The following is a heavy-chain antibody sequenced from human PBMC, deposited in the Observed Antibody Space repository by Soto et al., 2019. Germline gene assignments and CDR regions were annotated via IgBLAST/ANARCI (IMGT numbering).Heavy chain of an antibody. J-gene: IGHJ4*02. CDR3: ATYDILTGYIDY. Sequence: PSETLSLTCTVSGGSISSGGYYWSWIRQHPGKGLEWIGYIYYSGSTYYNPSLKSRVTISVDTSKNQFSLKLSSVTAADKAVYYCATYDILTGYIDYWGQGTLVTVSS. CDR1: GGSISSGGYY. V-gene: IGHV4-31*03. D-gene: IGHD3-9*01. CDR2: IYYSGST.